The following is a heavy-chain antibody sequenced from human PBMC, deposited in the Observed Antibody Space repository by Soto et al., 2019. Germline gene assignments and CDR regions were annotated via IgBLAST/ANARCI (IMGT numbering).Heavy chain of an antibody. D-gene: IGHD6-13*01. J-gene: IGHJ2*01. CDR3: ARGRAAAGRRYYWYFDL. CDR1: GGTFSSYA. CDR2: IIPIFGTA. V-gene: IGHV1-69*12. Sequence: QVQLVQSGAEVKKPGSSVKVSCKASGGTFSSYAISWVRQAPGQGLEWMGGIIPIFGTANYAQKFQGRVTITADESTSTAYMELSSLRSEDTAVYYCARGRAAAGRRYYWYFDLWGRGTLVTVSS.